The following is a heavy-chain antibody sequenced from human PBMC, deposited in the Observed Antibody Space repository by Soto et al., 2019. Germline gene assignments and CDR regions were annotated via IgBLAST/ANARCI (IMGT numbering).Heavy chain of an antibody. D-gene: IGHD3-3*02. CDR3: ASRASSSILRAFDI. V-gene: IGHV3-11*01. Sequence: QVQLVESGGGLVKPGGSLRLSCAASEFTFSDYYMNWIRQAPGKGLEWVSYISSTGSTIYYADSVKGRFTISRDNAKNSLYLQMNNLRAEDTAVYYCASRASSSILRAFDIWGQGTMVTVSS. J-gene: IGHJ3*02. CDR1: EFTFSDYY. CDR2: ISSTGSTI.